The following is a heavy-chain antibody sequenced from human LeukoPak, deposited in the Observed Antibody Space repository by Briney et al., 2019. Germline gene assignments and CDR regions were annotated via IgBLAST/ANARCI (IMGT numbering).Heavy chain of an antibody. CDR1: GGTFSSYA. CDR3: ASADRMVHWFDP. CDR2: IIPIFGTA. D-gene: IGHD3-10*01. Sequence: SVKVSCKASGGTFSSYAISWVRQAPGQGLEWMGGIIPIFGTANYAQKFQGRVTITTDESTSTAYMELSSLRSEDTAVYYCASADRMVHWFDPWGQGTLVTVSS. V-gene: IGHV1-69*05. J-gene: IGHJ5*02.